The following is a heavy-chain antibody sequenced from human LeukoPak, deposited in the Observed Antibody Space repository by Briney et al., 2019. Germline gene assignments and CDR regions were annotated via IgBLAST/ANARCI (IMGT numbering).Heavy chain of an antibody. D-gene: IGHD6-6*01. V-gene: IGHV4-59*01. CDR2: IYYSGST. Sequence: PSETLSLTCTISGGSISSYYWSWIRQPPGKGLEWIGYIYYSGSTNYNPSLKSRVTISVDTSKNQFSLKLSSVTAADTAVYYCARDSYSSSSLYYYYYMDVWGKGTTVTVSS. J-gene: IGHJ6*03. CDR1: GGSISSYY. CDR3: ARDSYSSSSLYYYYYMDV.